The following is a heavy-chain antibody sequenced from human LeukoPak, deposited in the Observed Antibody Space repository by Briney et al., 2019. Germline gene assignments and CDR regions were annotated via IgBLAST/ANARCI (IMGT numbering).Heavy chain of an antibody. V-gene: IGHV3-48*01. CDR2: ISSSSSTI. CDR3: ARDSFDWNDDRVDAFDI. J-gene: IGHJ3*02. CDR1: GFTFSSYS. Sequence: GGSLRLSCAASGFTFSSYSLNWVRQAPGKGLEWVSYISSSSSTIYYADSVKGRFTISRDNAKNSLYLQMNSQRAEDTAVYYCARDSFDWNDDRVDAFDIWGQGTMVTVSS. D-gene: IGHD1-1*01.